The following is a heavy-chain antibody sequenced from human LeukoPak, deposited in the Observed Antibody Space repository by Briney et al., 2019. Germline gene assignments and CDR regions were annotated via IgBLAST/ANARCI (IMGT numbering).Heavy chain of an antibody. Sequence: GGSLRLSCAASGFLVSDDYMSWVRQAPGKGLEWASTISDAGITYYADSVKGRFTISRDNSKNTLYLQMNNPRVEDTAVYYCARVFNIWGQGTMVTVSS. CDR2: ISDAGIT. V-gene: IGHV3-53*01. CDR3: ARVFNI. J-gene: IGHJ3*02. CDR1: GFLVSDDY.